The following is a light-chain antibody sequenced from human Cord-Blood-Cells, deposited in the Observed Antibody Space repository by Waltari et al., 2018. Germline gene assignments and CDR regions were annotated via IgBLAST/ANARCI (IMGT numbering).Light chain of an antibody. V-gene: IGLV4-69*01. CDR1: IGYSSYA. CDR2: LNSDGTQ. Sequence: QLVLTQSPSASASLVASAKPTCTLSIGYSSYASAWHQQQPEKGPRYSMNLNSDGTQSQGDGIPDRFSGSSSGTARYLTISSLQSEDEADYYCQTWGTGILVFGGGTKLTVL. J-gene: IGLJ2*01. CDR3: QTWGTGILV.